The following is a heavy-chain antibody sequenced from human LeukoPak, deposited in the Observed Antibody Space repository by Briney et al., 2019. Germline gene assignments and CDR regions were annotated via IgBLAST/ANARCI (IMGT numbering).Heavy chain of an antibody. Sequence: PVGSLRLSRAGSGFTFRSYSRSWVRQAPGKGPVWASGRSSDGSRTSYADSVNDRFHISRHNAEATLHLQMNSLRAEDPAVYYCARGRYYGM. CDR1: GFTFRSYS. J-gene: IGHJ6*01. CDR3: ARGRYYGM. V-gene: IGHV3-74*01. CDR2: RSSDGSRT.